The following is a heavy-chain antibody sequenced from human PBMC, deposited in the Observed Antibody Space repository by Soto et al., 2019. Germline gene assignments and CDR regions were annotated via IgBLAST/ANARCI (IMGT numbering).Heavy chain of an antibody. CDR3: ARGSSAYSLDY. D-gene: IGHD2-15*01. J-gene: IGHJ4*02. Sequence: QVQLVQSGAEVKKPGASVKVSCQASGYTFTSYTINWARQAPGQGLEWMGWISTYKGNTNYAQKFQGKFTMTTDTSTSTAYMELTTLRSDDTAIYYCARGSSAYSLDYWGLGTLVTVSS. CDR2: ISTYKGNT. CDR1: GYTFTSYT. V-gene: IGHV1-18*01.